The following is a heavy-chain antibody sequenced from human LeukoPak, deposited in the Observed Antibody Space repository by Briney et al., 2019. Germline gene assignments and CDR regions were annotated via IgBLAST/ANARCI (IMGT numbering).Heavy chain of an antibody. Sequence: GGSLRLSCAASGFTFSSYAMHWVRQAPGKGLEYVSTINSNGGSTYYANSVKGRFTISRDNSKNTLYLQVGSLTVEDMAVYYCARKAYGQDHLDYWGQGTLVTVSS. CDR2: INSNGGST. V-gene: IGHV3-64*01. D-gene: IGHD3-16*01. CDR1: GFTFSSYA. CDR3: ARKAYGQDHLDY. J-gene: IGHJ4*02.